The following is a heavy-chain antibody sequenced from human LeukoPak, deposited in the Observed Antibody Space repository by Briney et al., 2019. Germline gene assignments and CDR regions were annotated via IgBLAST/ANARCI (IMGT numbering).Heavy chain of an antibody. CDR1: GFSLSKYG. J-gene: IGHJ3*02. D-gene: IGHD4-23*01. CDR2: ISYDGSNK. CDR3: ARSYGGNSVDAFDI. V-gene: IGHV3-30*19. Sequence: GGSLRLSCAASGFSLSKYGMHWVRQAPGKGLEWVAVISYDGSNKYYADSVKGQFTISRDNSKNTLYLQMNSLRAEDTAVYYCARSYGGNSVDAFDIWGQGTMVTVSS.